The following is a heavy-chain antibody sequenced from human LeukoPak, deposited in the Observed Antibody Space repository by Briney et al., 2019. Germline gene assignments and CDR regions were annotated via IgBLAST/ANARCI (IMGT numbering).Heavy chain of an antibody. CDR1: GLTFSTYA. CDR3: ATDPPYGGYYYYYYMDV. V-gene: IGHV3-23*01. CDR2: ISGSGATT. J-gene: IGHJ6*03. Sequence: GXSLRLSCAASGLTFSTYAMSWVRQARGKGRAWVSSISGSGATTYYADSVKGGFTISRDNSKKTMYLQMNSLRDEETAVYYCATDPPYGGYYYYYYMDVWGKGTTVTVSS. D-gene: IGHD4/OR15-4a*01.